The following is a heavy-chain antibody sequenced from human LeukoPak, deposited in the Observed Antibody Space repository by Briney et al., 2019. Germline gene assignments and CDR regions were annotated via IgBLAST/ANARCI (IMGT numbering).Heavy chain of an antibody. D-gene: IGHD5-12*01. CDR3: ARGGNSGYDSVSNYYYYGMDV. CDR2: IYYSGST. J-gene: IGHJ6*02. Sequence: PSETLSLTCTVSGGSISSYYWSWIRQPPGKGLEWIGYIYYSGSTNYNPSLKSRVTISVDTSKNQFSLKLSSVTAADTAVYYCARGGNSGYDSVSNYYYYGMDVWGQGTMVTVSS. V-gene: IGHV4-59*01. CDR1: GGSISSYY.